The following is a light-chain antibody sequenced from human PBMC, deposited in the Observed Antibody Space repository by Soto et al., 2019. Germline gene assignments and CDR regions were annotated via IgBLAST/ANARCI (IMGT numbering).Light chain of an antibody. V-gene: IGLV4-69*01. CDR2: LNSDGSH. CDR1: SGHNTYA. CDR3: QTWGTGSWV. J-gene: IGLJ3*02. Sequence: QPVLTQSPSASASLGASVKLTCTLSSGHNTYAIAWHQQQPEKGPRYLMKLNSDGSHSKGDRIPDRFSGSSSGAERYLTISSLQSEDEADYYCQTWGTGSWVFGGGTKVTVL.